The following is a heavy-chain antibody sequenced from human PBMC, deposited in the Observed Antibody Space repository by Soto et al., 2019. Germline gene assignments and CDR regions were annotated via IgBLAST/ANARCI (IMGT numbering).Heavy chain of an antibody. CDR1: GFTLSSHW. J-gene: IGHJ6*02. CDR3: ARLAARQADYRFYAMDL. CDR2: IKQDGSEK. D-gene: IGHD3-16*01. V-gene: IGHV3-7*01. Sequence: HPGGSLRLSCVASGFTLSSHWMSWVRQAPGKGLEWVANIKQDGSEKYYVDSVKGRVTISRDNAKKLLYLQMTSLRAEDTAVYYCARLAARQADYRFYAMDLWGQGTTVTVSS.